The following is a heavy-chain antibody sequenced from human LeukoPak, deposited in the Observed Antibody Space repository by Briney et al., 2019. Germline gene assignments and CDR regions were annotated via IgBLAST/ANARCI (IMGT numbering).Heavy chain of an antibody. CDR3: AKAPYSSGWYSDY. J-gene: IGHJ4*02. V-gene: IGHV3-30*18. CDR2: ISYDGSNK. D-gene: IGHD6-19*01. Sequence: GGSLRLSCAAPGFTFSSYGMHWVRQAPGKGLEWVAVISYDGSNKYYADSVKGRFTISRDNSKNTLYLQMNSLRAEDTAVYYCAKAPYSSGWYSDYWGQGTLVTVSS. CDR1: GFTFSSYG.